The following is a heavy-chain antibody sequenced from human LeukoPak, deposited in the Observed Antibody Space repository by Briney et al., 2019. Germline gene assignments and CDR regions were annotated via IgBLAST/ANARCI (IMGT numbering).Heavy chain of an antibody. D-gene: IGHD3-22*01. CDR1: GGTFSSYA. CDR3: ARDYYDSSGYSLSDY. Sequence: SMKVSCKASGGTFSSYAISWMRQAPGQGLEWMGRIIPIFGTANYAQKFQGRVTITTDESTSTAYMELSSLRSEDTAVYYCARDYYDSSGYSLSDYWGQGTLVTVSS. V-gene: IGHV1-69*05. CDR2: IIPIFGTA. J-gene: IGHJ4*02.